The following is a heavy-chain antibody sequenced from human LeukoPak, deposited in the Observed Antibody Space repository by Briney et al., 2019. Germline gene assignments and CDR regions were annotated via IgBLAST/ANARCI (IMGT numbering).Heavy chain of an antibody. CDR3: ASVSGYSGYDNHGGFDY. CDR1: GFTFSSYS. D-gene: IGHD5-12*01. V-gene: IGHV3-21*01. CDR2: ISSSSSYI. J-gene: IGHJ4*02. Sequence: GGSLRLSCAASGFTFSSYSMNWVRQAPGKGLEWVSSISSSSSYIYYADSVKGRFTISRDNAKNSLYLQMNSLRAEDTAVYYCASVSGYSGYDNHGGFDYWGQGTLVTVSS.